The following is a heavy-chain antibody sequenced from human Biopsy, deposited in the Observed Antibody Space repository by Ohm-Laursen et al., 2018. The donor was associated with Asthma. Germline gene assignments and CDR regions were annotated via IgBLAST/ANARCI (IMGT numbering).Heavy chain of an antibody. D-gene: IGHD6-19*01. CDR3: ARCQVGYSSGWSLLLKKIYYSGMDV. CDR1: GGTFSNFA. J-gene: IGHJ6*02. Sequence: SVKVSCKAPGGTFSNFAISWVQQAPGQGLEWLGGIMTVFGTTNYAQKFQGRVTITADESTSTAYMEVTSLRSEDTAIYYCARCQVGYSSGWSLLLKKIYYSGMDVWGQGTAVTVSS. V-gene: IGHV1-69*13. CDR2: IMTVFGTT.